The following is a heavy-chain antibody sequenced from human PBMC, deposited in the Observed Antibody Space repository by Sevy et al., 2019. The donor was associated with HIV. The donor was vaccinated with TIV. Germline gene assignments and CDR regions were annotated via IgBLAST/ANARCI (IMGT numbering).Heavy chain of an antibody. CDR2: TSYDGSNK. CDR1: EFIFSSYA. V-gene: IGHV3-30-3*01. Sequence: GGSLRLSCAGSEFIFSSYAIHWVRQAPGKGLEWVTGTSYDGSNKYYAGSVKGRFTISRDNSKKIVYLQMNSLRAEDTAVYYCARVSMVVTLRGAFDIWGQGTLVTVSS. D-gene: IGHD2-21*02. J-gene: IGHJ3*02. CDR3: ARVSMVVTLRGAFDI.